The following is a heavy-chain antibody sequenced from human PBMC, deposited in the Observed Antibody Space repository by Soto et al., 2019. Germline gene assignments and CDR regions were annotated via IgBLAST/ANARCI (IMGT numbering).Heavy chain of an antibody. CDR1: GFTFRDKW. CDR3: TTDPRS. J-gene: IGHJ5*02. CDR2: IKSKKEGGTT. Sequence: DVQLVESGGGLVKPGGSLRLSCAGSGFTFRDKWMSWVRQAPGKGLEWIGRIKSKKEGGTTDYIAPVKGRFTISRDDSKSTLFLQMYSLKIEESAVYYCTTDPRSWGQGTLVTVSS. V-gene: IGHV3-15*01.